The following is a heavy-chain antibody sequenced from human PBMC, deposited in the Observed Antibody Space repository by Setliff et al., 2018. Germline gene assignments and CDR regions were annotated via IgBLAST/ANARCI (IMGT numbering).Heavy chain of an antibody. Sequence: SVKVSCKASGFTFTSSAVQWVRQARGQRLEWIGWIVVGSGNTNYAQKFQERVTITRDMSTSTAYMELSSLRSEGTAVYYCARVTGEMATIEESAYYFDYWGQGTLVTVSS. D-gene: IGHD5-12*01. J-gene: IGHJ4*02. CDR3: ARVTGEMATIEESAYYFDY. CDR2: IVVGSGNT. V-gene: IGHV1-58*01. CDR1: GFTFTSSA.